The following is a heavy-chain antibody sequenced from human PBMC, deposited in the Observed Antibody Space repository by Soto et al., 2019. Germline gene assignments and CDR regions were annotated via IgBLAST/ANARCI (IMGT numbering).Heavy chain of an antibody. CDR2: INAGNGNT. Sequence: ASVKVSYKASGYSFITYVIHWVRQAPGQRLEWMGWINAGNGNTKFSQKFQDRVTITRDTSASTVNMELSSLRSEDTAVYYCARGGRGIQLFLTFDHWGPGTLVTVSS. J-gene: IGHJ4*02. D-gene: IGHD5-18*01. V-gene: IGHV1-3*01. CDR1: GYSFITYV. CDR3: ARGGRGIQLFLTFDH.